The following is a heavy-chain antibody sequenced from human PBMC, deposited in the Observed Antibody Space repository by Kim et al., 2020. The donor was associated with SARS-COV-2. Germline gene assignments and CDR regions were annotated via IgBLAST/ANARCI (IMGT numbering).Heavy chain of an antibody. Sequence: GGSLRLSCAASGFTFSSYAMHWVRQAPGKGLEWVAVISYDGSNKYYADSVKGRFTISRDNSKNTLYLQMNSLRAEDTAVYYCARDDGPPAVAGKNWFDPWGQGTLVTVSS. V-gene: IGHV3-30-3*01. D-gene: IGHD6-19*01. CDR2: ISYDGSNK. CDR1: GFTFSSYA. J-gene: IGHJ5*02. CDR3: ARDDGPPAVAGKNWFDP.